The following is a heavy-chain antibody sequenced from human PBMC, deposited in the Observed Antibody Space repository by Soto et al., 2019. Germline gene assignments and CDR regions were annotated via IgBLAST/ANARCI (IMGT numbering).Heavy chain of an antibody. CDR3: ARYAGSSWFDY. J-gene: IGHJ4*02. D-gene: IGHD6-13*01. CDR2: ISYSGRT. Sequence: TVSSGSISTYCWSWIRQPPGKGLEWVGYISYSGRTNYNPSLKSRVTISLATTRNQFSLKLSSVTAADTAVYYCARYAGSSWFDYWGQGSLVTVSS. V-gene: IGHV4-59*01. CDR1: SGSISTYC.